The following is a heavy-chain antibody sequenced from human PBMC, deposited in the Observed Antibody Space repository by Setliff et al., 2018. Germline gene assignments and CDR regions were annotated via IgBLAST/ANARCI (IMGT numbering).Heavy chain of an antibody. CDR2: IYYSGST. D-gene: IGHD3-3*01. V-gene: IGHV4-31*03. Sequence: PSETLSLTCSVSGDSIGRGGYYWSWIRQQPGKGLEWIASIYYSGSTYYNPSLKSRLRVSMDSSKNQFYLDLSSVTAADTAVYYCARMTGFAYMDVWGKGTPVTVSS. J-gene: IGHJ6*03. CDR3: ARMTGFAYMDV. CDR1: GDSIGRGGYY.